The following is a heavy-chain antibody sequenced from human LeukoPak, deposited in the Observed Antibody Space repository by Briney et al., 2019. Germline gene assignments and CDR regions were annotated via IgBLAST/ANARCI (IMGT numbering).Heavy chain of an antibody. CDR3: AKDPTDFDSSGQTYFDY. CDR1: GFTFEDYG. J-gene: IGHJ4*02. Sequence: GGSLRLSCAASGFTFEDYGMSWVRQAPGKGLEWVSGISGSGGSTYHADSVKGRFTISRDNSKNTLYLQMNSLRAEDTAVYYCAKDPTDFDSSGQTYFDYWGQGTLVTVSS. CDR2: ISGSGGST. V-gene: IGHV3-23*01. D-gene: IGHD3-22*01.